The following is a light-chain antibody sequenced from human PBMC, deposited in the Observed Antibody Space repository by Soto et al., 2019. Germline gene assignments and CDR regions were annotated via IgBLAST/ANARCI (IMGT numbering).Light chain of an antibody. J-gene: IGLJ1*01. CDR2: EGN. CDR1: SSDVGSYNL. Sequence: QSVLTQPASVSGSPGQSITISCTGTSSDVGSYNLVSWYQQHPGKAPKLMIYEGNKRPSGVSNRFSGSKYANTASLTISGLQTEDESDYYCGSYAGTNTFVFGTWTKLTVL. V-gene: IGLV2-23*01. CDR3: GSYAGTNTFV.